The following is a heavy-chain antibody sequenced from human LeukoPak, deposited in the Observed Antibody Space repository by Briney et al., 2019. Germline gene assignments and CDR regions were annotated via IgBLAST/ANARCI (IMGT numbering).Heavy chain of an antibody. V-gene: IGHV4-59*11. CDR3: ARESGSSSWYTL. J-gene: IGHJ4*02. D-gene: IGHD6-13*01. Sequence: SETLSLTRTVSGCSISSHYWSWIRQPPGKGLEWIGYIYYSGSTNYNPSLKSQVTISVDTSKNQFSLKLSSVTAADTAVYYCARESGSSSWYTLWGQGTPVTVSS. CDR1: GCSISSHY. CDR2: IYYSGST.